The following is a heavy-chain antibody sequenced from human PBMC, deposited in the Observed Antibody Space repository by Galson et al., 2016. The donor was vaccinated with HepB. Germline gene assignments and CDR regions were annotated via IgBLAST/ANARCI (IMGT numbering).Heavy chain of an antibody. J-gene: IGHJ4*02. V-gene: IGHV3-23*01. CDR2: ISGSGDT. CDR3: AKISGQYSYHYGGFGY. CDR1: GFTFSTYA. D-gene: IGHD5-18*01. Sequence: SLRLSCAASGFTFSTYAMSWVRQAPGKGLEWVSGISGSGDTKFADSVKGRFTISRDNSKTTLYLQMNSLRVEDTAVYYCAKISGQYSYHYGGFGYWGQGTLVTVSS.